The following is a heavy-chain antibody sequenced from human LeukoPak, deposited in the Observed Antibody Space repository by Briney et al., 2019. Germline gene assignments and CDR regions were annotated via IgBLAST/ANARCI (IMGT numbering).Heavy chain of an antibody. CDR3: ATTQVTRWYMDV. Sequence: SETLSLTCTVSGGSISSSSYYWGWIRQPPGKGLEWIGSIYYSGSTYYNPSLKSRVTISIDTYKNVFSLKLSSVTAADTAVYYCATTQVTRWYMDVWGKGTTVTVSS. CDR1: GGSISSSSYY. J-gene: IGHJ6*03. CDR2: IYYSGST. D-gene: IGHD5-24*01. V-gene: IGHV4-39*07.